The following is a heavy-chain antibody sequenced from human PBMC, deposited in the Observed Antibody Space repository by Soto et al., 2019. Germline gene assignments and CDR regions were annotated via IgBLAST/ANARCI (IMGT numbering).Heavy chain of an antibody. CDR3: ASHAYDYVWERDY. CDR1: GGTFSSYA. Sequence: QVQLVQSGAEVKKPGSSWKVSGKASGGTFSSYAFSWVRQALGQGLEWMGGIIPIFGTANYAQRFQGRVTITADESTSTAYMELSSLRSEDTAVYYCASHAYDYVWERDYWGQGTLVTVSS. CDR2: IIPIFGTA. J-gene: IGHJ4*02. V-gene: IGHV1-69*01. D-gene: IGHD3-16*01.